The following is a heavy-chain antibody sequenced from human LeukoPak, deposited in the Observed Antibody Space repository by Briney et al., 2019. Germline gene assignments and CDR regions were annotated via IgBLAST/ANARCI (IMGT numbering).Heavy chain of an antibody. CDR3: TRLTGSGSYYNGDYFDY. CDR1: GFTFNGSA. V-gene: IGHV3-73*01. J-gene: IGHJ4*02. Sequence: PGGSLRLSCAASGFTFNGSAMHWVRQASGKGLEWVGRIRSKANSYATAYAASVKGRFTISRDDSKNTAYLQMNSLKTEDTAVYYCTRLTGSGSYYNGDYFDYWGQGTLVTVSS. D-gene: IGHD3-10*01. CDR2: IRSKANSYAT.